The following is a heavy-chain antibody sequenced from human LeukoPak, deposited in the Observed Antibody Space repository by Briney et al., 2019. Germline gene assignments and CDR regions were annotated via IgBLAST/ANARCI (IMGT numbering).Heavy chain of an antibody. Sequence: SETLSLTCTVSGGSISSSSYYWGWIRQPPGKGLEWIGSIYYSGSTYYNPSLKSRVTISVDTSKNQFSLKLSSVTAADTAVYYCARVYVDRSFDYWGQGTLVTVSS. CDR1: GGSISSSSYY. V-gene: IGHV4-39*07. D-gene: IGHD5-12*01. CDR3: ARVYVDRSFDY. J-gene: IGHJ4*02. CDR2: IYYSGST.